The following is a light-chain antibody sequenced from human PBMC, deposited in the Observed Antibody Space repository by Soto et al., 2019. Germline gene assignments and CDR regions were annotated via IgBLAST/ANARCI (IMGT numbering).Light chain of an antibody. CDR1: QSVSRY. V-gene: IGKV3-15*01. Sequence: EIVLTQSPATLSLSPGDRATRSCRASQSVSRYLAWYQQKPGQAPRLLIYGASIRATCVPDRFSGSGSGTVFTLTISSLQSDDVAVYYCQQYLGWPRTFGQGTKV. CDR3: QQYLGWPRT. CDR2: GAS. J-gene: IGKJ1*01.